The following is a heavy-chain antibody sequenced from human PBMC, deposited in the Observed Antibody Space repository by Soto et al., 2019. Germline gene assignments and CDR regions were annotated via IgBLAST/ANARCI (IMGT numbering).Heavy chain of an antibody. CDR2: IKHDGSKK. CDR3: ARIGYSSSSFDY. CDR1: GLTFSIYG. J-gene: IGHJ4*02. V-gene: IGHV3-7*01. D-gene: IGHD6-13*01. Sequence: GSLRLSCAASGLTFSIYGMHWVRQAPGKGLEWVANIKHDGSKKYYVDSLKGRFTISRDNAKISLFVQMNSLRLEDTAVYYCARIGYSSSSFDYWGQGTLVTVSS.